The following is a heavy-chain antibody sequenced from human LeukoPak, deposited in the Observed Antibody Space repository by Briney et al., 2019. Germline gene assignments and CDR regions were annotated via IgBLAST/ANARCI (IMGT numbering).Heavy chain of an antibody. D-gene: IGHD3-10*01. J-gene: IGHJ2*01. Sequence: SETLSLTCTVSGGSISSGDYYWSWIRQPPGKGLGWIGYIYYSGSTYYNPSLKSRVTISLDTSKNQFSLKLSSVTAADTAVYYCARDRGNMVRGVIKGARFDLWGRGTLVTVSS. CDR2: IYYSGST. CDR1: GGSISSGDYY. CDR3: ARDRGNMVRGVIKGARFDL. V-gene: IGHV4-30-4*01.